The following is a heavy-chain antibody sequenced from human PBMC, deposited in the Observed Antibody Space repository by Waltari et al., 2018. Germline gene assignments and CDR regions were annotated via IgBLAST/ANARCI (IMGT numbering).Heavy chain of an antibody. CDR3: ARENGVDYGGNSGSHFQH. J-gene: IGHJ1*01. Sequence: QVQLQQSGPGLVKPSQTLSLTCAISGDSVSSHRAAWNWLRQSPSSSLEWLGRTYYRSKWYNDYAVSVKSRITINPDTSKNQFSLQLNSVTPEDTAVYYCARENGVDYGGNSGSHFQHWGQGTLVTVSS. V-gene: IGHV6-1*01. CDR1: GDSVSSHRAA. D-gene: IGHD4-17*01. CDR2: TYYRSKWYN.